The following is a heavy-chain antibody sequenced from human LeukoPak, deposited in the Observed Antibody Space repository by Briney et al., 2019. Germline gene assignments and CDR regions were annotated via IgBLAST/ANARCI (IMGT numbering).Heavy chain of an antibody. Sequence: ASVKVSCKASGYTFTSYGISWVRQAPGQGLEWMGWISAYNGNTNYAQKLQGRVTKTTDTSTSTAYMELRSLRSDDTAVYYCARDGYVYSYGRDGFDYWGQGTLVTDSS. CDR1: GYTFTSYG. D-gene: IGHD5-18*01. J-gene: IGHJ4*02. CDR2: ISAYNGNT. V-gene: IGHV1-18*01. CDR3: ARDGYVYSYGRDGFDY.